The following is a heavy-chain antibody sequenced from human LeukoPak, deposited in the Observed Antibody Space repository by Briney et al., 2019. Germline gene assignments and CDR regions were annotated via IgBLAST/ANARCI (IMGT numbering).Heavy chain of an antibody. CDR3: ARGNNTFEMATLALDH. CDR2: ISSSSSYI. V-gene: IGHV3-21*04. Sequence: GGSLRLSCAASGFTFSSYSMNWVRQAPGKRLEWVSSISSSSSYIYYADSVKGRFTISRDNAKNSLFLQMNSLRVEDTAVYYCARGNNTFEMATLALDHWGQGALVTVSS. CDR1: GFTFSSYS. J-gene: IGHJ4*02. D-gene: IGHD5-24*01.